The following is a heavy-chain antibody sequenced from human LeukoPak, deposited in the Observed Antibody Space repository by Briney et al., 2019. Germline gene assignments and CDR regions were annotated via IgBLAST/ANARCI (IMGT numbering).Heavy chain of an antibody. V-gene: IGHV1-69*13. CDR2: IIPIFGTA. Sequence: GASVKVSCKTSGYIFAHNGISWVRQAPGQGLEWMGGIIPIFGTANYAQKFQGRVTITADESTSTAYMELSSLRSEDTAVYYCASLLTQDIVVVPAADRYYYYGMDVWGQGTTVTVSS. J-gene: IGHJ6*02. CDR1: GYIFAHNG. CDR3: ASLLTQDIVVVPAADRYYYYGMDV. D-gene: IGHD2-2*01.